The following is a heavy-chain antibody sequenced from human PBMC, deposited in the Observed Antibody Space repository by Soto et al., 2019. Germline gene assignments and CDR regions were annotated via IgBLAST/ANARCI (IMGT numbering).Heavy chain of an antibody. CDR1: GFTLSTYS. CDR2: ISKSSTTI. CDR3: ARDPPNFYYYGMDV. V-gene: IGHV3-48*02. J-gene: IGHJ6*02. Sequence: EVQLVESGGGLVQPGGSLRLSCIASGFTLSTYSMTWVRQAPGKGLEWLSYISKSSTTINYADSVKGRFTISRNNAKNSVYLEMSSLRYEDSAVYYCARDPPNFYYYGMDVWGQGTTVTVSS.